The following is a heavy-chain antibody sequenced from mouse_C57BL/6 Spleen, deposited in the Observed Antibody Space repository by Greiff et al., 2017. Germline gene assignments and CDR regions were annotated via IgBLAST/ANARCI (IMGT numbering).Heavy chain of an antibody. V-gene: IGHV1-69*01. CDR1: GYTFTSYW. Sequence: QVQLQQPGAELVMPGASVKLSCKASGYTFTSYWMHWVKQRPGQGLEWIGEIDPSDSYTNYNQKFKGKSTLTVDKSSSTAYMQLSSLTSEDSAVYYCARGGNYVIACWGHGTLVTVAA. CDR3: ARGGNYVIAC. CDR2: IDPSDSYT. J-gene: IGHJ3*01. D-gene: IGHD2-1*01.